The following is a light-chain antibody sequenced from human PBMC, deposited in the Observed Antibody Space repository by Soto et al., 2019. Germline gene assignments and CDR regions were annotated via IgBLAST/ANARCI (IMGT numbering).Light chain of an antibody. J-gene: IGKJ2*01. CDR3: QKYDSPPHT. CDR1: QGISNY. CDR2: AAS. V-gene: IGKV1-27*01. Sequence: DIQMTQSPSSLSSSVGDRVTITCRASQGISNYLAWYQQKPGKIPKLLIYAASTLHSGVPSRFSGSGSGTDFTLTITRLQPEDVETYYCQKYDSPPHTFGQGTKLEIK.